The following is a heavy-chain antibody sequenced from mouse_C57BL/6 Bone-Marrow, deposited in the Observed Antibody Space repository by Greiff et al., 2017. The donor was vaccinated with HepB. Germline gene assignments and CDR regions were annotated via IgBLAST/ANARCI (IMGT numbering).Heavy chain of an antibody. CDR2: IRNKANGYTT. CDR3: VQELWYFDV. D-gene: IGHD6-1*01. J-gene: IGHJ1*03. CDR1: GFTFTDYY. Sequence: DVMLVESGGGLVQPGGSLSLSCAASGFTFTDYYMSWVRQPPGKALEWLGFIRNKANGYTTEYSASVKGRFTISRDNSQSILYLQMNALRAEDSATYYCVQELWYFDVWGTGTTVTVSS. V-gene: IGHV7-3*01.